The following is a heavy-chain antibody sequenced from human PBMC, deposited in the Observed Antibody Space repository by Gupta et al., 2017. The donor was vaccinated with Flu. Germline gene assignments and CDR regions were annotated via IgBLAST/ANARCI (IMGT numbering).Heavy chain of an antibody. D-gene: IGHD6-25*01. CDR2: IIGMFGTT. J-gene: IGHJ1*01. V-gene: IGHV1-69*01. CDR1: GGTFSSYA. CDR3: ARGRGYYPEYFQQ. Sequence: QVQLVQSVAAVKKPGSSVKVSCKASGGTFSSYAISWVRQAPGQGREWMGHIIGMFGTTNYAQKFQGRVTITADEFTSTAYMELSSLRSEDTAVYYCARGRGYYPEYFQQWGQGTLVTGSS.